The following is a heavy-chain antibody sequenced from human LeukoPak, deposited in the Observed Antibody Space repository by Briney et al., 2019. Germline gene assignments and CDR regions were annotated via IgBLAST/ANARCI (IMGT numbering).Heavy chain of an antibody. CDR3: ARDIKKRTFFVLGCPTCYVFDI. Sequence: ASVTVSCKASGYTFTGYYMHWVRQVPGQGLEWMGWINPNSGGTSYAQKFQDRVTMTRDTSISTDYMDLSRLRSDDTAVYYCARDIKKRTFFVLGCPTCYVFDIWGQGTMVAVSS. CDR1: GYTFTGYY. CDR2: INPNSGGT. D-gene: IGHD3-3*01. J-gene: IGHJ3*02. V-gene: IGHV1-2*02.